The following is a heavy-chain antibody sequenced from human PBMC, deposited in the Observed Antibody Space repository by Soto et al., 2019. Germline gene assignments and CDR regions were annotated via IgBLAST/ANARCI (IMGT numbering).Heavy chain of an antibody. CDR2: IYYSGST. J-gene: IGHJ3*02. CDR1: GGSISSGGYY. V-gene: IGHV4-31*03. D-gene: IGHD3-9*01. CDR3: AGRHDILTAHPDDSFDI. Sequence: SDTLSLTCTVSGGSISSGGYYWSWIRQHPGKGLEWVGYIYYSGSTYYNPSLKSRVTISVDTSKNQFSLELSSVAAADTAVYYCAGRHDILTAHPDDSFDIWGHVTIVTVSS.